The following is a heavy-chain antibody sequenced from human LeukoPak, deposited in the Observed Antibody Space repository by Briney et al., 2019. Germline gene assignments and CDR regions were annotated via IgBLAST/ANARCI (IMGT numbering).Heavy chain of an antibody. Sequence: GGSLRLSCAASGFTVSSNYMSWVRQAPGKGLEWVSVIYSGGSTYYADPVKGRFTISRDNSKNTLYLQMNSLRAEDTAVYYCAREGAAYVWGSYRPYYFDYWGQGTLVTVSS. J-gene: IGHJ4*02. CDR2: IYSGGST. CDR3: AREGAAYVWGSYRPYYFDY. V-gene: IGHV3-66*01. CDR1: GFTVSSNY. D-gene: IGHD3-16*02.